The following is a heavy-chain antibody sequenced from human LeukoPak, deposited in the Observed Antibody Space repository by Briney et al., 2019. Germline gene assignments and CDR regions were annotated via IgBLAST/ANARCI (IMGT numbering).Heavy chain of an antibody. CDR1: GGTFINYI. Sequence: ASVKVSCKTSGGTFINYIISWVRQAPGQGLEWVGTIILIFEMANYAQKFQGRVAITADTSTSTAYMELSDLGSEHTGVYCCSREPEGLTTESHWGQGTLVTVSS. CDR2: IILIFEMA. CDR3: SREPEGLTTESH. D-gene: IGHD1-1*01. J-gene: IGHJ4*02. V-gene: IGHV1-69*04.